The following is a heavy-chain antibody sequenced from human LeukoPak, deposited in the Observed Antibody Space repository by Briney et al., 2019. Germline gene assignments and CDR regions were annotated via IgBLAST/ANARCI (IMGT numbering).Heavy chain of an antibody. CDR2: IRYDGSNK. CDR1: GFTFSSYA. Sequence: GGSLRLSCAASGFTFSSYAMHWVRQAPGKGLEWVAFIRYDGSNKYYADSVKGRFTISRDNSKNTLYLQMNSLRAEDTAVYYCAKAGIAAAGAEYFQHWGQGTLVTVSS. CDR3: AKAGIAAAGAEYFQH. J-gene: IGHJ1*01. V-gene: IGHV3-30*02. D-gene: IGHD6-13*01.